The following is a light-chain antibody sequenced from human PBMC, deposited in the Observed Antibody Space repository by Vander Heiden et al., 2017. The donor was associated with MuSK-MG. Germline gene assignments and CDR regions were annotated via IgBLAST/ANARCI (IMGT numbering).Light chain of an antibody. CDR2: AAS. J-gene: IGKJ2*01. CDR3: QQSDSPPYT. V-gene: IGKV1-39*01. Sequence: DIQMTQFPSSLSASVGDRVTISCRASETISNFLNWYQQRPGRAPKLLIYAASGLQGGVPSRFSGSGSGTDFILTISRLQPEEFATYYCQQSDSPPYTFGQGTMLEIK. CDR1: ETISNF.